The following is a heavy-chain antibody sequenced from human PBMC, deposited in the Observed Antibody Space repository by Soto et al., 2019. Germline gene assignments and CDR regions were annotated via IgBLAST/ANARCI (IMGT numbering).Heavy chain of an antibody. CDR2: IYYTGST. V-gene: IGHV4-59*01. CDR3: VKGGSSKFDP. Sequence: PSETMSVTCTVSGGSISSYYWSWIRQPPGKGLEWIGYIYYTGSTSYNPSLKSRVTISVDTSKNQFSLKLSSVAAADTAVYYCVKGGSSKFDPWGQGTLVTVSS. J-gene: IGHJ5*02. D-gene: IGHD1-26*01. CDR1: GGSISSYY.